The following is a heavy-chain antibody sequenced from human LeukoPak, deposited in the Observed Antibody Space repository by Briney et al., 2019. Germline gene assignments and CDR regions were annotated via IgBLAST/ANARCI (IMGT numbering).Heavy chain of an antibody. Sequence: GGSLRLSCVASGFSFSTYNMNWVRQAPGMNLEWVSYITSGSDTIYYADSVKGRFAISRDNSKNTLYLQMNSLRAEDTAVYYCARDYCSGGSCYSLGLDYWGQGTLVTVSS. CDR1: GFSFSTYN. CDR2: ITSGSDTI. V-gene: IGHV3-48*01. J-gene: IGHJ4*02. CDR3: ARDYCSGGSCYSLGLDY. D-gene: IGHD2-15*01.